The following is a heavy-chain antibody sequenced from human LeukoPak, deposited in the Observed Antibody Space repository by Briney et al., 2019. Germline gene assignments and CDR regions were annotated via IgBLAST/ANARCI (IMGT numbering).Heavy chain of an antibody. CDR3: ARVLDGGNSGAHY. D-gene: IGHD4-23*01. V-gene: IGHV4-59*08. CDR2: ISYSGST. CDR1: GGSISSYF. J-gene: IGHJ4*02. Sequence: SETLSLTCTVSGGSISSYFWSWIRQPPGKGLEWIGYISYSGSTNYNPSLKSRVTISVDTSKNQFSLKLSSVTAADTAVYYCARVLDGGNSGAHYWGQGTLVTVSS.